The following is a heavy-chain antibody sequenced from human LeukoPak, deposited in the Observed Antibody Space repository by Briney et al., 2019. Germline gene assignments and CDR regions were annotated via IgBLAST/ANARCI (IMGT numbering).Heavy chain of an antibody. Sequence: GGXXRLSCAASXFTFSSYGMHWVRQAPGXXXXXVAFXRYDGSNKYYADSVKGRFTISRDNSKNTLYLQMNSLRAEDTAVYYCAKEKTRLRYFSHLDYWGQGTLVTVSS. CDR2: XRYDGSNK. CDR1: XFTFSSYG. CDR3: AKEKTRLRYFSHLDY. V-gene: IGHV3-30*02. J-gene: IGHJ4*02. D-gene: IGHD3-9*01.